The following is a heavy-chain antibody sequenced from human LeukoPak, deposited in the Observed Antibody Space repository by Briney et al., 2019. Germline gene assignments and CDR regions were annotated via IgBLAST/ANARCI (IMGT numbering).Heavy chain of an antibody. J-gene: IGHJ4*02. D-gene: IGHD3-3*02. CDR2: LGGEQSGSWT. V-gene: IGHV3-23*01. Sequence: GGSLRLSCAASGFTFSNYPMGWVRQARGKGREWLSALGGEQSGSWTKSADSVKGRFTISRDNSENTLYMQMDSLTVEDTAVYYCARAGVISGWDSWGQGVLVTVSS. CDR3: ARAGVISGWDS. CDR1: GFTFSNYP.